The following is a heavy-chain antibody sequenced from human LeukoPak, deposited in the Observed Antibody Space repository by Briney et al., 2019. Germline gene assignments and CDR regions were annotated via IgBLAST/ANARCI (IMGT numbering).Heavy chain of an antibody. Sequence: GGSLRLSCAASGFTFSSYGMHWVRQAPGKGLEWVAVVSYDGGNKNYEDSVRGRFTISRDNAKNTLYLQMNSLRAEDTAVYYCAGGRDRSSLYFDSWGQGTLVTVSS. CDR1: GFTFSSYG. J-gene: IGHJ4*02. D-gene: IGHD5-24*01. CDR3: AGGRDRSSLYFDS. CDR2: VSYDGGNK. V-gene: IGHV3-30*03.